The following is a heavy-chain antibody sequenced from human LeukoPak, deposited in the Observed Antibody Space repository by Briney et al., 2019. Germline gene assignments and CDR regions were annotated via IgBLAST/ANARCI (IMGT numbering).Heavy chain of an antibody. V-gene: IGHV1-18*01. CDR2: ISAYNGNT. Sequence: GASVKVSCQASGYTFTSYGISWVRQAPGQGLEWMGWISAYNGNTNYAQKLLGRITLTTDTSTSTAYMELRSLRSDDTAVYYCAREGPYYDFWSGYYHYNWFDPWGQGTLVTVSS. CDR1: GYTFTSYG. CDR3: AREGPYYDFWSGYYHYNWFDP. D-gene: IGHD3-3*01. J-gene: IGHJ5*02.